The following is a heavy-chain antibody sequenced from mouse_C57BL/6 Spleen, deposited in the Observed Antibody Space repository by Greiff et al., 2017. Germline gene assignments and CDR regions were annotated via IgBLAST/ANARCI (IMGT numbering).Heavy chain of an antibody. Sequence: VHVKQSGPELVKPGASVKIPCKASGYTFTDYNMDWVKQSHGKSLEWIGDINPNNGGTIYNQKFKGKATLTVDKSSSTAYMELRSLTSEDTAVYYCARSGGDYYGFAYWGQGTLVTVSA. J-gene: IGHJ3*01. D-gene: IGHD1-1*01. V-gene: IGHV1-18*01. CDR2: INPNNGGT. CDR3: ARSGGDYYGFAY. CDR1: GYTFTDYN.